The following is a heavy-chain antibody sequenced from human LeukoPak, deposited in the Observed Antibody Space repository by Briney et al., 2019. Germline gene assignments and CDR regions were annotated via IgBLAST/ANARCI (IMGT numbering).Heavy chain of an antibody. V-gene: IGHV3-9*01. Sequence: GGSLRLSCAASGFTFDDYAMHWVRQAPGKGLEWVSGINWNSNNIVYADSVKGRFTISRDNAKNSLYLQMSSLRAEDTALYYCAKDSLSGVGGVTWRGSPHYFDYWGQGTLVTVSS. CDR3: AKDSLSGVGGVTWRGSPHYFDY. CDR1: GFTFDDYA. D-gene: IGHD3-16*01. J-gene: IGHJ4*02. CDR2: INWNSNNI.